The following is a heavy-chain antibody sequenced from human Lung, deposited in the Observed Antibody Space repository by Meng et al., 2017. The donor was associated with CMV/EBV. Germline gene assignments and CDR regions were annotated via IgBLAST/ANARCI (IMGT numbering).Heavy chain of an antibody. CDR2: IRYDGSNK. D-gene: IGHD2-2*01. CDR1: GFTFSSYG. CDR3: AKDFCSSTSCYRSYYYYYGMDV. J-gene: IGHJ6*02. Sequence: SXAASGFTFSSYGMHWVRQAPGKGLEWVAFIRYDGSNKYYADSVKGRFTISRDNSKNTLYLQMNSLRAEDTAVYYCAKDFCSSTSCYRSYYYYYGMDVXGQGXTVTVSS. V-gene: IGHV3-30*02.